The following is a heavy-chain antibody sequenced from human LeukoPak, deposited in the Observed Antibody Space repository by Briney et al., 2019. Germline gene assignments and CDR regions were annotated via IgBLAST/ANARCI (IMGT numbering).Heavy chain of an antibody. J-gene: IGHJ4*02. CDR1: GFTFGSSA. V-gene: IGHV3-23*01. D-gene: IGHD6-13*01. CDR3: AKGSLGSWYYFDY. Sequence: GGSLRLSCAASGFTFGSSAMSWVRQAPGKGPEWVSTFSRSGPDTYYADSVKGRFTIFRDNSKNTLYLQMNSLRAEDTAVYYCAKGSLGSWYYFDYWGQGTLVTVYS. CDR2: FSRSGPDT.